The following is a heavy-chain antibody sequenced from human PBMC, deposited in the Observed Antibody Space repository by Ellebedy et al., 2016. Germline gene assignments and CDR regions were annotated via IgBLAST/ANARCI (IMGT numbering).Heavy chain of an antibody. Sequence: GESLKISXAVSGFTFSSHWMHWVRQAPGKGLVWVSRISTDGSSTNYADSVKGRFTISRDNAKNSLYLQMNSLRAEDTAVYYCARDHRSRALDIWGQGTMVTVSS. CDR3: ARDHRSRALDI. V-gene: IGHV3-74*01. CDR1: GFTFSSHW. CDR2: ISTDGSST. J-gene: IGHJ3*02.